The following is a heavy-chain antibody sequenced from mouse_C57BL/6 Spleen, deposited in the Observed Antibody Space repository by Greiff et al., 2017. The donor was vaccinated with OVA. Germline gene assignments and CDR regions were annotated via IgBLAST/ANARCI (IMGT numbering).Heavy chain of an antibody. Sequence: VQLQQSGPELVKPGASVKISCKASGYAFSSSWMNWVKQRPGKGLEWIGRIYPGDGDTNYNGKFKGKATLTADKSSSTAYMQLSSLTSEDSAVYFCARKIGGSSYWYFDVWGTGTTVTVSS. J-gene: IGHJ1*03. CDR2: IYPGDGDT. V-gene: IGHV1-82*01. CDR1: GYAFSSSW. CDR3: ARKIGGSSYWYFDV. D-gene: IGHD1-1*01.